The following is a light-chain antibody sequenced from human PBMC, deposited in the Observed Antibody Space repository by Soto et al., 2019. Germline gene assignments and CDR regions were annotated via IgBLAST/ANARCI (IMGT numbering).Light chain of an antibody. Sequence: DIVLTQSPGTLSLSPGERATLSCRASQSVSNNYLAWYQQKPGQAPRLLIYGASSRATGIPDRFSGSRSGTALTLTVSRLEPADFAVYYCQQYGGSRRVYFGGRTKVVIK. CDR1: QSVSNNY. CDR3: QQYGGSRRVY. V-gene: IGKV3-20*01. CDR2: GAS. J-gene: IGKJ4*01.